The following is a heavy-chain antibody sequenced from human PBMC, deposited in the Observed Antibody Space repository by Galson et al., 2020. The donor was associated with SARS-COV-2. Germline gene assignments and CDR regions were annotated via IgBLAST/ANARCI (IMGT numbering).Heavy chain of an antibody. V-gene: IGHV1-69*13. D-gene: IGHD5-12*01. CDR2: IIHILGTP. CDR1: GGTFTKYA. CDR3: AGERIVAVDWYFEL. J-gene: IGHJ2*01. Sequence: SVTVSCKSSGGTFTKYALNWVRQAPGQGLEWMGGIIHILGTPNYAQKFQGRVTMTADESTTTTYMELGTLKNDDTAVYYCAGERIVAVDWYFELWGRGTLVTVSS.